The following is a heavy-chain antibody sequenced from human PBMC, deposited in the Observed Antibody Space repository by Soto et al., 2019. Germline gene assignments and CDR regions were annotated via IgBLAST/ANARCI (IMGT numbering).Heavy chain of an antibody. CDR1: GFTFGHYS. V-gene: IGHV3-48*02. D-gene: IGHD2-15*01. CDR3: AREGWPLLQSGMDV. Sequence: EVQLVESGGGLIQREGSLRLSCAASGFTFGHYSMNWVRQAPGKGPEWVSYISSDNRTINYADSVKGRFIITRDNAKKSLYLQMHSLRDEDAAVYYCAREGWPLLQSGMDVWGQGTTVTVSS. J-gene: IGHJ6*02. CDR2: ISSDNRTI.